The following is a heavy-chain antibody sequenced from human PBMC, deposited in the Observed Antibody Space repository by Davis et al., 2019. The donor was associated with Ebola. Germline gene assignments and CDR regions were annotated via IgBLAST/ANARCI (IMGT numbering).Heavy chain of an antibody. D-gene: IGHD2-2*01. J-gene: IGHJ5*02. CDR2: INHSGST. Sequence: MPSETLSLTCAVYGGSFSGYYWIGEINHSGSTNYNPSLKSRVTISVDTSKNQFSLKLSSVTAADTAVYYCARDCAMGYCSSTSSWYNWFDPWGQGTLVTVSS. V-gene: IGHV4-34*01. CDR1: GGSFSGYY. CDR3: ARDCAMGYCSSTSSWYNWFDP.